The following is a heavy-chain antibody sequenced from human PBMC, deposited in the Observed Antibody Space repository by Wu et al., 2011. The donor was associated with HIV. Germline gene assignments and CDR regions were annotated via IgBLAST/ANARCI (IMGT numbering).Heavy chain of an antibody. D-gene: IGHD3-10*02. V-gene: IGHV1-69*06. CDR3: AVRTGLSAGAFDY. J-gene: IGHJ4*02. CDR2: IIPIFGTA. Sequence: QVQLVQSGAAVKKPGSSVKVSCKASGGTFNSYGITWVRQAPGQGLEWMGGIIPIFGTANYAQKFQGRVTITADKSTSTAYMELSSLTSEDTALYYCAVRTGLSAGAFDYWGQGTLVIVSS. CDR1: GGTFNSYG.